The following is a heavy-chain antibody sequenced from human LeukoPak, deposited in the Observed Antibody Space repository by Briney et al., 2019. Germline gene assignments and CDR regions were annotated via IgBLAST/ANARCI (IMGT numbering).Heavy chain of an antibody. CDR2: MNPNSGST. V-gene: IGHV1-8*03. D-gene: IGHD6-13*01. J-gene: IGHJ4*02. CDR3: ARSREAAAGWVFDY. CDR1: GYTFTSYD. Sequence: ASVKVSCKASGYTFTSYDINWVRQATGQGLEWMGWMNPNSGSTGYAQKFQGRVTITRNTSISTAYMELSSLRSEDTAVYYCARSREAAAGWVFDYWGQGTLVTVSS.